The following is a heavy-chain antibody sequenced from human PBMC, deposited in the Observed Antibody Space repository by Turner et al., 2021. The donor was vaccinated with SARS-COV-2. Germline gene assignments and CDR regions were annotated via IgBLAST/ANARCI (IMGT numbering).Heavy chain of an antibody. J-gene: IGHJ4*02. D-gene: IGHD4-17*01. CDR3: ARDLNSGDGDDTG. CDR2: IIAILGIA. CDR1: GGTFSSYT. V-gene: IGHV1-69*10. Sequence: QVQLVQSGAEVKKPGSSVKVSCKASGGTFSSYTISWVRQDPGQGLEGMGGIIAILGIANYAQKFQGRVTITADKSTSTAYMELSSLRSEDTAVYYCARDLNSGDGDDTGWGQGTLVTVSS.